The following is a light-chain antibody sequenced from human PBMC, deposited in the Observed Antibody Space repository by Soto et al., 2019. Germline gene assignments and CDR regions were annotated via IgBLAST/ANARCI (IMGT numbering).Light chain of an antibody. V-gene: IGLV6-57*04. Sequence: NFMLTQPHSVSESPGKTVTISCTRSSVSIASNYVQWYQQRPGSAPTTVIFEDNERPSGVPDRFSGSIDSFSNSASLTISGLKTEDEADYFCQSYDSSNWVFGGGTKVTVL. CDR3: QSYDSSNWV. CDR1: SVSIASNY. J-gene: IGLJ2*01. CDR2: EDN.